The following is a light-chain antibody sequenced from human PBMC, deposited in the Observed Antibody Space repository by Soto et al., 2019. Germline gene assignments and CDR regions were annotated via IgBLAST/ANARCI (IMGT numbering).Light chain of an antibody. CDR3: CSYAGSYTWV. V-gene: IGLV2-11*01. CDR2: DVS. CDR1: SSDVGGYNY. Sequence: QSVLTQPRSVSGSPGQSVTIACTGTSSDVGGYNYVSWYQQHPGKVPKLMIHDVSKRPSRVPDRFSGSKSGNTDSLTISGLQAEDEADYHCCSYAGSYTWVFGGGTKLTVL. J-gene: IGLJ3*02.